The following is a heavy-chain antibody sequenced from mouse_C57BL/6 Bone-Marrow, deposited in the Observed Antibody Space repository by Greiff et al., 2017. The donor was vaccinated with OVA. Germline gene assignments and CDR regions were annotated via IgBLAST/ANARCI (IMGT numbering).Heavy chain of an antibody. D-gene: IGHD2-5*01. V-gene: IGHV5-4*03. CDR3: ARGVYYINYGRFAY. CDR2: ISDGGSYT. CDR1: GFTFSSYA. Sequence: EVKLVESGGGLVKPGGSLKLSCAASGFTFSSYAMSWVRQTPEKRLEWVATISDGGSYTYYPDNVKGRFTISRDNAKNNLYLQMSHLKSEDTAMYYCARGVYYINYGRFAYWGQGTLVTVSA. J-gene: IGHJ3*01.